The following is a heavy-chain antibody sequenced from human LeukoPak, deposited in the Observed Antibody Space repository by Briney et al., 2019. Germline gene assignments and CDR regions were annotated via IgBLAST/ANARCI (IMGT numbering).Heavy chain of an antibody. CDR1: GGSISRSSYY. CDR2: IHYSGII. J-gene: IGHJ2*01. Sequence: SETLSLTCTVSGGSISRSSYYWGCIRQPPGKGLEWIGSIHYSGIIYYNPSLKSRVTISVDTSKNHFSLKLSSVTAADTAVYYCARHQEVDFDLWGRGTLITVSS. CDR3: ARHQEVDFDL. V-gene: IGHV4-39*01.